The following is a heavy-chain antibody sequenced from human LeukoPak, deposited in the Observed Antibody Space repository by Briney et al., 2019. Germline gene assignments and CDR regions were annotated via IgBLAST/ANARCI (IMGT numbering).Heavy chain of an antibody. CDR3: ARHGGSGSFDY. CDR2: SYYSGST. V-gene: IGHV4-61*05. J-gene: IGHJ4*02. CDR1: GGSISSSSYY. Sequence: SETLSLTCTVSGGSISSSSYYWSWIRQPPGKGLEWIGYSYYSGSTTPHPSLKSRVTISVDTSKNQFSLRLRSVTATDTAVYYCARHGGSGSFDYWGQGTLVTVSS. D-gene: IGHD3-3*01.